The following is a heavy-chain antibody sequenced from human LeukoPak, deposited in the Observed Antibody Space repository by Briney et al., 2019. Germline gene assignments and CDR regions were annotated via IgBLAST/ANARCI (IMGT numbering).Heavy chain of an antibody. CDR3: ARSWVWGGSENYYYDSSGYFFDY. D-gene: IGHD3-22*01. CDR1: GYTFTSYG. J-gene: IGHJ4*02. V-gene: IGHV1-18*01. CDR2: ISAYNGNT. Sequence: EASVKVSCKASGYTFTSYGISWVRQAPGQGLEWMGWISAYNGNTNYAQKLKGRVTMTTDTSTSTAYMELSSLRSEDTAVYYCARSWVWGGSENYYYDSSGYFFDYWGQGTLVTVSS.